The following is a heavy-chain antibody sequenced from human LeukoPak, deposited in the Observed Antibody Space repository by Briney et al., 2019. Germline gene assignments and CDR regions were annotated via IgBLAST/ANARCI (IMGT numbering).Heavy chain of an antibody. CDR2: ITGSGGSI. CDR3: ARSYYYDGSGWGDY. Sequence: GGSLRLSCAASGFIFSSYAMSWVRQAPGKGLEWVSGITGSGGSIYVDSVKGRFTISRDDSKNTLYLQMNSLRVEDTAVYYCARSYYYDGSGWGDYWGQGTLVTVSS. CDR1: GFIFSSYA. D-gene: IGHD3-22*01. J-gene: IGHJ4*02. V-gene: IGHV3-23*01.